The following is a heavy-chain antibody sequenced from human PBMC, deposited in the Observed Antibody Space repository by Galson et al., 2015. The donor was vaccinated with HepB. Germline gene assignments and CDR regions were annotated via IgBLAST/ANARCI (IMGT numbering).Heavy chain of an antibody. J-gene: IGHJ3*02. D-gene: IGHD3-22*01. Sequence: SLRLSCAASGFTFSSYAMHWVRQAPGKGLEWVAVISYDGSNKYYADSVKGRFTISRDNSKNTLYLQMNSLRAEDTAVYYCARERSSGFDAFDIWGQGTMVTVSS. V-gene: IGHV3-30-3*01. CDR2: ISYDGSNK. CDR1: GFTFSSYA. CDR3: ARERSSGFDAFDI.